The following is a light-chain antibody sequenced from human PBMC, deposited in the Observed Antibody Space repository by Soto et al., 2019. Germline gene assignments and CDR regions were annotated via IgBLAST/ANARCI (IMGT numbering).Light chain of an antibody. CDR1: SSDVGGYNY. Sequence: QSALTQPASVSGSPGQSITISCTGTSSDVGGYNYVSWYQQHPGKAPKLMIYDVSNRPSGVSNRFSGSKSGNTASLTISGLQAEDGADYYCSSYTSSSSLSVVFGGGTQLTVL. V-gene: IGLV2-14*01. CDR3: SSYTSSSSLSVV. CDR2: DVS. J-gene: IGLJ2*01.